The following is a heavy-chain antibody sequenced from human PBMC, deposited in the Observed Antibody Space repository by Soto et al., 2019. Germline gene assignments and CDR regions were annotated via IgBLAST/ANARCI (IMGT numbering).Heavy chain of an antibody. CDR3: ARDGYYYGSGSYSGYYYYGMDV. CDR1: GFTFSSYS. J-gene: IGHJ6*02. D-gene: IGHD3-10*01. CDR2: ISSSSSYI. V-gene: IGHV3-21*01. Sequence: GESLKISCAASGFTFSSYSMNWVRQAPGKGLEWVSSISSSSSYIYYADSVKGRFTISRDNAKNSLYLQMNSLRAEDTAVYYCARDGYYYGSGSYSGYYYYGMDVWGQGTTVTVSS.